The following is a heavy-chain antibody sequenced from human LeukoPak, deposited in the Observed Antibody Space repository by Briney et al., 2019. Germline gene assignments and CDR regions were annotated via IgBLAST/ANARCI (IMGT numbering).Heavy chain of an antibody. Sequence: SETLSLTCTVSGGSISSSSYYWGWIRQPPGKGLEWIGSIYYSGSTYYNPSLKSRVTISVDTSKNQFSLKLSSVTAADTAVYYCASTKDKTLWFGGLLGHYYGMDVWGQGTTVTVSS. CDR3: ASTKDKTLWFGGLLGHYYGMDV. CDR1: GGSISSSSYY. J-gene: IGHJ6*02. CDR2: IYYSGST. V-gene: IGHV4-39*01. D-gene: IGHD3-10*01.